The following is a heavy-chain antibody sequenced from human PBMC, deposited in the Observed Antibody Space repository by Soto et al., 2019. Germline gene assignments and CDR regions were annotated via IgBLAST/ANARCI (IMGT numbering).Heavy chain of an antibody. CDR2: IYYSGST. CDR3: ARGVATIGP. Sequence: PSETLSVTCTVSGDSISSYYWSWIRQPPGKGLEWIGYIYYSGSTNYNPSLKSRVTISGDTPKNQFSLKLTSVTAADTAVYYCARGVATIGPWGQGTPVTVSS. CDR1: GDSISSYY. J-gene: IGHJ5*02. V-gene: IGHV4-59*01. D-gene: IGHD5-12*01.